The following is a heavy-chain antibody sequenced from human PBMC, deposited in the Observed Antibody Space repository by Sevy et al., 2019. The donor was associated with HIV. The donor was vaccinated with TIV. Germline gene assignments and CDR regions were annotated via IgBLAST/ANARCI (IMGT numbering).Heavy chain of an antibody. V-gene: IGHV4-59*13. CDR1: GGSISSYY. CDR3: ARVGEWEIDY. Sequence: SETLSLTCTVSGGSISSYYWSWIRQPPGKGLEWIGYIYYSGSTNYNPALKSRVTISVDTSKNQFSLKLSSVTAADTAVYYCARVGEWEIDYWGQGTLVTVSS. CDR2: IYYSGST. J-gene: IGHJ4*02. D-gene: IGHD3-10*01.